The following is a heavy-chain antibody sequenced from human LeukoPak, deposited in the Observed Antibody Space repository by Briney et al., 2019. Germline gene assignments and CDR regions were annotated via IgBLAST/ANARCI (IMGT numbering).Heavy chain of an antibody. D-gene: IGHD3-22*01. CDR2: INHSGST. V-gene: IGHV4-34*01. Sequence: SETLSLTCAVYGGSFSGYYWSWIRQPPRKGLEWIGEINHSGSTNYNPSLKSRVTISVDTSKNQFSLKLSSVTAADTAVYYCARATYYYDSSGYYYVGWFDPWGQGTLVTVSS. J-gene: IGHJ5*02. CDR3: ARATYYYDSSGYYYVGWFDP. CDR1: GGSFSGYY.